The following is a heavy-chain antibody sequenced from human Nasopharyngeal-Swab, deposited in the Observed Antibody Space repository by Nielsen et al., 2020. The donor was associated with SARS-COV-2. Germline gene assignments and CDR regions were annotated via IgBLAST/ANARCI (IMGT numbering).Heavy chain of an antibody. CDR3: ARVLPYRITGASGMDI. CDR1: GYTLTVLP. CDR2: INPTNGNT. V-gene: IGHV1-46*01. D-gene: IGHD1-20*01. J-gene: IGHJ6*02. Sequence: ASVKVSCKVSGYTLTVLPIHWVRQAPGQGLEWMGIINPTNGNTSYAQKFEGRVTMTRATSTSTAYMELRSLRSEDTAVYYCARVLPYRITGASGMDIWGQGTTVTVSS.